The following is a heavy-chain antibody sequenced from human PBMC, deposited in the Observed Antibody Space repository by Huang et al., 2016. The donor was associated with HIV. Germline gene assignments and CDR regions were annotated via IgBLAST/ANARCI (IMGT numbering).Heavy chain of an antibody. V-gene: IGHV3-30*18. D-gene: IGHD2-15*01. CDR1: GFIFSNFG. J-gene: IGHJ5*02. Sequence: QVQLVESGGGVVQPGPSLRLSCAASGFIFSNFGMHWVRQAPGKGLEWVALISYDGRSDRYSDSVKGRFTISRDNDKNTLSLEMNRLRHDDTAVYYCAKESRWFSDFDQWGQGTLVTVSS. CDR3: AKESRWFSDFDQ. CDR2: ISYDGRSD.